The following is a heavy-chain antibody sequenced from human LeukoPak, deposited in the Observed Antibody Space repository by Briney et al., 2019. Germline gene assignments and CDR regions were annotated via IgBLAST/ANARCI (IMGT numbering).Heavy chain of an antibody. D-gene: IGHD3-10*01. CDR3: ARDKGSGSYIYYYYGMDV. CDR1: GFTFSSYS. V-gene: IGHV3-21*01. Sequence: GGSLRLSCAASGFTFSSYSMNWVRQAPGKGLEWVSSISSSSSYIYHADSVKGRFTISRDNAKDSLYLQMNSLRAEDTAVYYCARDKGSGSYIYYYYGMDVWGQGTTVTVSS. J-gene: IGHJ6*02. CDR2: ISSSSSYI.